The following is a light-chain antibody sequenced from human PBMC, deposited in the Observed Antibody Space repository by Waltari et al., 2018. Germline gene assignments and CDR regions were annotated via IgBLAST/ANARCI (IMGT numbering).Light chain of an antibody. Sequence: SYELTQPPSVSVSPGQTASITCSGEKLGDQYACWYQQKPGQSPVLVIYQDSKRPSGIPERFSGSNSGNTATLTISGTQAMDEADYYCQAWDSSTYVVFGGGTKLTVL. CDR1: KLGDQY. CDR2: QDS. V-gene: IGLV3-1*01. J-gene: IGLJ2*01. CDR3: QAWDSSTYVV.